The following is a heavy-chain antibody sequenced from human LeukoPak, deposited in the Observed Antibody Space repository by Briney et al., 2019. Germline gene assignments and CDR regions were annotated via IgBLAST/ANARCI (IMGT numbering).Heavy chain of an antibody. CDR3: ARVGAYDSSGYYYYYFDY. D-gene: IGHD3-22*01. V-gene: IGHV4-34*01. CDR1: GGSFSGYY. J-gene: IGHJ4*02. Sequence: SETLSLTCAVYGGSFSGYYWSWIRQPPGKGLEWIGEINHSGSTYYNPSLKSRVTISVDTSKNQFSLKLSSVTAADTAVYYCARVGAYDSSGYYYYYFDYWGQGTLVTVSS. CDR2: INHSGST.